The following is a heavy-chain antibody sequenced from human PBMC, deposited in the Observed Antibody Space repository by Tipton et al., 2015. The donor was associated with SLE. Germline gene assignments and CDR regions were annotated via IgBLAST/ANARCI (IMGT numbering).Heavy chain of an antibody. CDR1: GYSISSGYY. CDR3: ASSGTRWKYAY. J-gene: IGHJ4*02. V-gene: IGHV4-34*01. D-gene: IGHD5-12*01. CDR2: INHSGST. Sequence: LRLSCAVSGYSISSGYYWSWIRQPPGKGLEWIGEINHSGSTNYNPSLKSRVTISGDTSKSQFALKLSSVTAADTAVYYCASSGTRWKYAYWGQGTLVTVSS.